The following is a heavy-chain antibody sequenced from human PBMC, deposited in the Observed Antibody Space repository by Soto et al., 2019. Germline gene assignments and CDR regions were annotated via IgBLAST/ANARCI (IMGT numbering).Heavy chain of an antibody. Sequence: QVQLVESGGGVVQPGRSLRLSCAASGFTFSSYGMQWVRQAPGKGLEWVAVIWYDGSNKYYADSVKGRFTISRDNSQNTLYLQMNSLRAEDTAVYYCARDQDMVRGFIDYYYYGMDVWGQGTTVTVSS. J-gene: IGHJ6*02. CDR2: IWYDGSNK. CDR1: GFTFSSYG. V-gene: IGHV3-33*01. D-gene: IGHD3-10*01. CDR3: ARDQDMVRGFIDYYYYGMDV.